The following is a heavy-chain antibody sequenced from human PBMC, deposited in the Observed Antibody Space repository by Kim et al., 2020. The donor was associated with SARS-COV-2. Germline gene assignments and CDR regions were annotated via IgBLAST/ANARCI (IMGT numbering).Heavy chain of an antibody. CDR3: ARDGSIAAAGTYYYYGMDV. CDR1: GGTFSSYA. V-gene: IGHV1-69*13. CDR2: IIPIFGTA. D-gene: IGHD6-13*01. J-gene: IGHJ6*02. Sequence: SVKVSCKASGGTFSSYAISWVRQAPGQGLEWMGGIIPIFGTANYAQKFQGRVTITADESTSTAYMELSSLRSEDTAVYYCARDGSIAAAGTYYYYGMDVWGQGTTVTVSS.